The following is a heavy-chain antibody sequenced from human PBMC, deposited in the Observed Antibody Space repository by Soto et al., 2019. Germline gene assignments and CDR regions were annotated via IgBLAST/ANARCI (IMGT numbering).Heavy chain of an antibody. J-gene: IGHJ4*02. CDR1: ELPFTDYS. CDR3: AVDGVPTSSFRYYYFRF. V-gene: IGHV3-30*04. Sequence: QAQLVESGGGVVQPGRSLRLSCAASELPFTDYSMHWVRQTADKGLEWVAFISHDGRNTFYSDYVKGRFTTSRDDSRSMLFLQMSGVTVEDTAIYYCAVDGVPTSSFRYYYFRFWGRGTLVTVSS. CDR2: ISHDGRNT. D-gene: IGHD3-9*01.